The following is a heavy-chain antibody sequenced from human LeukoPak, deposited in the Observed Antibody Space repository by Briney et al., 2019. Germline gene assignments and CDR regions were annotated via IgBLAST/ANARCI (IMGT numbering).Heavy chain of an antibody. J-gene: IGHJ4*02. CDR1: GYSFTAYY. Sequence: RASVKVSCKASGYSFTAYYMHWVRQAPGKGLEWMGGFDPEDGETIYAQKFQGRVTMTEDTSTDTAYMELSSLRSEDTAVYYCASGDNFDYWGQGTLVTVSS. D-gene: IGHD3-10*01. CDR2: FDPEDGET. V-gene: IGHV1-24*01. CDR3: ASGDNFDY.